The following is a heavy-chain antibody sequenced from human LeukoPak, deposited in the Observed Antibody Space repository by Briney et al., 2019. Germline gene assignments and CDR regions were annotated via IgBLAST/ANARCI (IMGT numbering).Heavy chain of an antibody. CDR3: ARGRGLITSSFDY. Sequence: PSETLSLTCAVYGGSFSGYYWRWIRQPPGKGLEWIGEINHSGSTNYNPSLKSRVTISVDTSKNQFSLKLSSVTAADTAVYYCARGRGLITSSFDYWGQGTLVTVSS. CDR2: INHSGST. D-gene: IGHD1-14*01. CDR1: GGSFSGYY. V-gene: IGHV4-34*01. J-gene: IGHJ4*02.